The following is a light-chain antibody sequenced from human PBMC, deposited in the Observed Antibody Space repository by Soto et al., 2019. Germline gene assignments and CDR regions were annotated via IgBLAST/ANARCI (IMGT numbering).Light chain of an antibody. CDR2: DDA. J-gene: IGLJ1*01. V-gene: IGLV3-21*02. CDR3: QVWDSSSDHYV. Sequence: SYELTQPPSVSVAPGQTARITCGGNNIGSESVHWYQQKPGQAPVLVVCDDADRPSGIPERFSGSNSGNTATLTISRVEAGDEAVYYCQVWDSSSDHYVFGTGTKVTVL. CDR1: NIGSES.